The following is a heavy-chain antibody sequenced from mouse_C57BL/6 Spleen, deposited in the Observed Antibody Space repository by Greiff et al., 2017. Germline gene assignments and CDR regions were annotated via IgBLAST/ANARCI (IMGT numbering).Heavy chain of an antibody. J-gene: IGHJ2*01. D-gene: IGHD1-1*01. CDR3: ARALFYYGSSYCCDY. CDR1: GYSITSDY. Sequence: VQLKESGPGLAKPSQTLSLTCSVTGYSITSDYWNWIRKFPGNKLEYMGYISYSGSTYYNPSLISRISITRATSKNQYYLQWNSVTTEDTATYFCARALFYYGSSYCCDYWGQGTTLTVSA. V-gene: IGHV3-8*01. CDR2: ISYSGST.